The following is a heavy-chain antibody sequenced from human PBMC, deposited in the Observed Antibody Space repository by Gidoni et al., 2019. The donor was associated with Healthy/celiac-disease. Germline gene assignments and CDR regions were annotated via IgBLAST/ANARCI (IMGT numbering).Heavy chain of an antibody. V-gene: IGHV4-34*01. D-gene: IGHD2-21*01. CDR2: INHSGST. Sequence: QVQLHQWGAGLFKPSVTLSLTCAVYGWSFSGYYWSWTRQPPGKGLEWIEEINHSGSTNYNQSLKSGDTISVDTSKNQFSLKLSSVTAADTAVYYCAAHSVLTAFDIWGQGTMVTVSS. CDR3: AAHSVLTAFDI. CDR1: GWSFSGYY. J-gene: IGHJ3*02.